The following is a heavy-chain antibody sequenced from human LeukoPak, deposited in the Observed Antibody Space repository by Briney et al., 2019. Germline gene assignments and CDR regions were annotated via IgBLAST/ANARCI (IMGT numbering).Heavy chain of an antibody. D-gene: IGHD3-10*01. J-gene: IGHJ3*02. CDR1: GFTFSSYS. V-gene: IGHV3-21*01. Sequence: PGRSLRLSCAASGFTFSSYSMNWVRQAPGKGLEWVSSTSSSSSYIYYADSVKGRFTISRDNAKNSLYLQMNSLRAEDTAVYYCARDLRRWFGELAASRAFDIWGQGTMVTVSS. CDR3: ARDLRRWFGELAASRAFDI. CDR2: TSSSSSYI.